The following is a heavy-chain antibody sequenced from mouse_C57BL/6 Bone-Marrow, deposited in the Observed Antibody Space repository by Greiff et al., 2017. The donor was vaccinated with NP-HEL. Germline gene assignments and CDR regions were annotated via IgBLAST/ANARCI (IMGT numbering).Heavy chain of an antibody. CDR3: ASRDGYLYYFDY. Sequence: EESGPGLVKPSQSLSLTCSVTGYSITSGYYWNWIRQFPGNKLEWMGYISYDGSNNYNPSLKNRISITRDTSKNQFFLKLNSVTTEDTATYYCASRDGYLYYFDYWGQGTTLTVSS. D-gene: IGHD2-3*01. CDR2: ISYDGSN. J-gene: IGHJ2*01. V-gene: IGHV3-6*01. CDR1: GYSITSGYY.